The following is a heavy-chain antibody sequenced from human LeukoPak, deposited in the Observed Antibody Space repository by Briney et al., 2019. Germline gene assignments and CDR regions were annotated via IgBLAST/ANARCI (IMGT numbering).Heavy chain of an antibody. Sequence: PSETLSLTCTVSGGSISSSSYYWGWIRQPPGKGLEWIGSIYYSGGTYYNPSLKSRVTISVDTSKNQFSLKLSSVTAADTAVYYCARDPPPYYDFWSGYRRWPYMDVWGKGTTVTVSS. V-gene: IGHV4-39*07. CDR1: GGSISSSSYY. D-gene: IGHD3-3*01. J-gene: IGHJ6*03. CDR3: ARDPPPYYDFWSGYRRWPYMDV. CDR2: IYYSGGT.